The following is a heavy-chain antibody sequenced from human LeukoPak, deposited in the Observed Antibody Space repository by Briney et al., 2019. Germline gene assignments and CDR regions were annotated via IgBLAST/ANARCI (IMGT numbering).Heavy chain of an antibody. CDR1: GYTFTDYY. Sequence: ASVKVSRKASGYTFTDYYMHWVQQAPGKGLEWVGRVDPEDGETIYAEKFQGRVTITADTSTDTAYMELSSLRSEDTAVYYCATGVSSGSYYGYFDYWGQGTLVTVSS. CDR2: VDPEDGET. D-gene: IGHD1-26*01. J-gene: IGHJ4*02. CDR3: ATGVSSGSYYGYFDY. V-gene: IGHV1-69-2*01.